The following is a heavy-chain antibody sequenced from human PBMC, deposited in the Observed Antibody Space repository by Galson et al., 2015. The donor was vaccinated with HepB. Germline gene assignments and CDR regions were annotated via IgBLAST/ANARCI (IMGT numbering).Heavy chain of an antibody. Sequence: SVKVSCKASGYTFIDYYMHWVRQAPGQGLEWLGWISPNSGGTNYAQKYQSRATMTRDTSISTAYMELSRLRSDDTAVYYCARRRGYSGGWYYFDYWGQGTLVTVSS. D-gene: IGHD6-19*01. CDR2: ISPNSGGT. CDR1: GYTFIDYY. V-gene: IGHV1-2*02. CDR3: ARRRGYSGGWYYFDY. J-gene: IGHJ4*01.